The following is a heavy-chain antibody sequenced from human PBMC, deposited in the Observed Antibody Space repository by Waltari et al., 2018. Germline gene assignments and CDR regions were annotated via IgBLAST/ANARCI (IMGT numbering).Heavy chain of an antibody. Sequence: EVQLVQSGAEVKKPGATVKISCKASGYTFTDYYMHWVQQAPGKGLEWMGRVDPEDGETIYAEKFQGRGTITADTSTDTAYMELSSLRSEDTAVYYCAHRRYCSSTSCYPHFDYWGQGTLVTVSS. CDR1: GYTFTDYY. V-gene: IGHV1-69-2*01. D-gene: IGHD2-2*01. CDR2: VDPEDGET. CDR3: AHRRYCSSTSCYPHFDY. J-gene: IGHJ4*02.